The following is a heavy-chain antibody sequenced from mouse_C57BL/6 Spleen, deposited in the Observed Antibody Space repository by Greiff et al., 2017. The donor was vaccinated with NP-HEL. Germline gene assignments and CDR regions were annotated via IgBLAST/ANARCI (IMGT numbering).Heavy chain of an antibody. J-gene: IGHJ2*01. CDR2: ISDGGSYT. D-gene: IGHD2-12*01. Sequence: EVMLVESGGGLVKPGGSLKLSCAASGFTFSSYAMSWVRQTPEKRLEWVATISDGGSYTYYPDNVKGRFTISRDNAKNNLYLQMSHLKSEDTAMYYCARYYRTFFDYWGQGTTLTVSS. V-gene: IGHV5-4*03. CDR1: GFTFSSYA. CDR3: ARYYRTFFDY.